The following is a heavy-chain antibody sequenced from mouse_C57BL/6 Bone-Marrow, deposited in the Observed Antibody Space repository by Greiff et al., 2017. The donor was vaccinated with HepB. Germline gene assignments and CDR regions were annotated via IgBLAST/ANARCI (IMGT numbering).Heavy chain of an antibody. D-gene: IGHD1-1*01. J-gene: IGHJ2*01. V-gene: IGHV1-69*01. CDR2: IDPSDSST. CDR1: GYTFTSYW. Sequence: QVQLQQPGAELVMPGASVKLSCKASGYTFTSYWMHWVKQRPGQGLEWIGEIDPSDSSTNYNQKFKGKSTLTVDKSSSTAYMQLRSLTSADSAVYYCARNGSSYFDYWGQGTTLTVSS. CDR3: ARNGSSYFDY.